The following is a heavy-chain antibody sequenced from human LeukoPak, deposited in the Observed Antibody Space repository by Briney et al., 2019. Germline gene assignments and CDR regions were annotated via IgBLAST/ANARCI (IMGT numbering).Heavy chain of an antibody. CDR1: GFTFSTYA. D-gene: IGHD2-21*02. V-gene: IGHV3-23*01. CDR3: AKEMTASPTIDY. J-gene: IGHJ4*02. CDR2: IRSSGSNT. Sequence: GGSLRLSCAASGFTFSTYAMSWVRQAPGKGLEWVSAIRSSGSNTYYANVVKGRFTISRDNSKNMLYLQMNGLRAEDTAVYYCAKEMTASPTIDYWGQGTLVTVSS.